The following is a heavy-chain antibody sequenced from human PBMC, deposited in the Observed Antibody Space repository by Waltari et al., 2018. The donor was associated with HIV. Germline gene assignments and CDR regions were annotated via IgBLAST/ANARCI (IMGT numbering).Heavy chain of an antibody. D-gene: IGHD1-26*01. Sequence: QVQLVQSGAEVKKPGASVKVSCKASGYTFTSYTINWVRQATGQGLEWMGWRNPNSGNTGYAQKFQGRVTMTRNTSISTAYMELSSLRSEDTAVYYCARGGLGATWYYYYGMDVWGQGTTVTVSS. CDR1: GYTFTSYT. J-gene: IGHJ6*02. CDR3: ARGGLGATWYYYYGMDV. CDR2: RNPNSGNT. V-gene: IGHV1-8*01.